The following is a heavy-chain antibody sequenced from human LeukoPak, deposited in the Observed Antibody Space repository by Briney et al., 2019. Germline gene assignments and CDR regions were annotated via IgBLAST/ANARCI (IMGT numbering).Heavy chain of an antibody. CDR3: ARDSVVVAATPRLYYYYYYMDV. Sequence: GASVKVSCEASGYTLTGYYRHGVRHAPGQGVGWMGIINPSGGSTSYAQKFQGRVTMTRDASTSTVYMELSSLRSEDTAVNYCARDSVVVAATPRLYYYYYYMDVWGKGTTVTVSS. J-gene: IGHJ6*03. CDR2: INPSGGST. V-gene: IGHV1-46*01. CDR1: GYTLTGYY. D-gene: IGHD2-15*01.